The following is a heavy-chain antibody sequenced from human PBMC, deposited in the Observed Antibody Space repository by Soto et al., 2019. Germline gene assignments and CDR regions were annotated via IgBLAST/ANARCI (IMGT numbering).Heavy chain of an antibody. D-gene: IGHD1-26*01. CDR1: GFTVSSNY. V-gene: IGHV3-53*05. J-gene: IGHJ4*02. Sequence: PGGSLRLSCAASGFTVSSNYMSWVRQAPGKGLEWVSVIYSCGSTYYADSVKGRFTISRDNSKNTLYLQMNSLRAEDTAVYYCARSLGVGATKDYFDYWGQGTLVTVSS. CDR3: ARSLGVGATKDYFDY. CDR2: IYSCGST.